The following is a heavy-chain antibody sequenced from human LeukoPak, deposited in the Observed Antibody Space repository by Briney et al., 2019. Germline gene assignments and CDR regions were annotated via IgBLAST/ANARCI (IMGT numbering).Heavy chain of an antibody. D-gene: IGHD6-13*01. CDR3: ARVWSPPYTSSWPEYFDY. J-gene: IGHJ4*02. CDR2: ISSLSGTI. Sequence: GGSLRLSCAASGFTFSMYSMNWVRQAPGKGLEWVSYISSLSGTIEYADSVKGRFTISRDNGKNSLYLLMNSLRAEDTAIYYCARVWSPPYTSSWPEYFDYWGQGILVTVSS. CDR1: GFTFSMYS. V-gene: IGHV3-48*01.